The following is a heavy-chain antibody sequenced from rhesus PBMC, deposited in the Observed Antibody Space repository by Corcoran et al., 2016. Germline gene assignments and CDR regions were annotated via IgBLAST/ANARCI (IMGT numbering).Heavy chain of an antibody. J-gene: IGHJ4*01. V-gene: IGHV4S10*01. Sequence: QVQLQESGPGVVKPSETLSLTCAVSGGSISDSYRWSWIRQPPGKGLGWIGYIYGSSTSTNYNPSLKSRVTISKDTSKNQFSLKLSSVTAADTAVYYCARGGGIAAFDYWGQGVLVTVSS. CDR1: GGSISDSYR. D-gene: IGHD6-31*01. CDR2: IYGSSTST. CDR3: ARGGGIAAFDY.